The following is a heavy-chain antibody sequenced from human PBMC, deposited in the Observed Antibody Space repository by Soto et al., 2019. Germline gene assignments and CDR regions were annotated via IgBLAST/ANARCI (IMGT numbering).Heavy chain of an antibody. J-gene: IGHJ1*01. CDR3: ARDPTTTTGYFHH. CDR1: GYIFIAYY. V-gene: IGHV1-2*04. D-gene: IGHD1-1*01. Sequence: ASVKVSCKASGYIFIAYYIHWVRQAPGQGLEWMGCINPNSGVTNYAQQFQGWVTMTRDTSINTAYMELSRLKSDDTAVYYCARDPTTTTGYFHHWGQGTLVTVSS. CDR2: INPNSGVT.